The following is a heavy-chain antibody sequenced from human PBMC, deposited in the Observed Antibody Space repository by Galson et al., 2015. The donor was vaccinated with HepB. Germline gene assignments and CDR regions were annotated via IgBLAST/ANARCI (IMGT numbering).Heavy chain of an antibody. Sequence: SLRLSCAVSGFTSKNYAMTWVRQAPGKGLEWVSSISGNGISTYYADSVKGRFTISRDNSKNTLYLQMNSLTAEDTATYYCASHYSDYPGTIYFDYWGQGTLVTVS. CDR3: ASHYSDYPGTIYFDY. V-gene: IGHV3-23*01. J-gene: IGHJ4*02. D-gene: IGHD4-17*01. CDR1: GFTSKNYA. CDR2: ISGNGIST.